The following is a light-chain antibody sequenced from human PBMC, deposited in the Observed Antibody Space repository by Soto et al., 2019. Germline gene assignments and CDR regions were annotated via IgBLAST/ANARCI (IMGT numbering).Light chain of an antibody. J-gene: IGKJ1*01. CDR1: QTISSW. CDR2: KAS. Sequence: DIQMTQSPSTLSVSVGDRVTITCRASQTISSWLAWYQQKPGQAPKLLIYKASTLKSGVPSRFSGSGSGTEFTLTISSLQPDDFATYYCQHYNNYSEAFGQGTKVDI. V-gene: IGKV1-5*03. CDR3: QHYNNYSEA.